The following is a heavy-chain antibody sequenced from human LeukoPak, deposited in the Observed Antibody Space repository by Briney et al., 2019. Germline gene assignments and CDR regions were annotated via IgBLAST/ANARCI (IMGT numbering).Heavy chain of an antibody. V-gene: IGHV3-7*01. CDR2: IKQDGSEI. CDR1: GFIFSDYW. CDR3: ARMEYYGSGGLFDY. D-gene: IGHD3-10*01. Sequence: GGSLRLSCAASGFIFSDYWMSWVRQPPGKGLEWVANIKQDGSEIYYVDSVKGRFTISRDNAKNSLYLQMNSLRAEDTAVYYCARMEYYGSGGLFDYWGQGTLVTVSS. J-gene: IGHJ4*02.